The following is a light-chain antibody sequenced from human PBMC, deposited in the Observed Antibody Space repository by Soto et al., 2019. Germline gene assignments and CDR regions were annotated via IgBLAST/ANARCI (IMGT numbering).Light chain of an antibody. CDR3: CSYAGTYPFV. CDR2: DVN. CDR1: SSDVGGYNY. Sequence: QSVLTQPRSVSGSPGQSVTISCTGTSSDVGGYNYVSWYQQDPGKAPRLMIYDVNKRPSGVPDRFSGSKSGNTASLTISGLQADDEADYYCCSYAGTYPFVFGTGTKVTVL. J-gene: IGLJ1*01. V-gene: IGLV2-11*01.